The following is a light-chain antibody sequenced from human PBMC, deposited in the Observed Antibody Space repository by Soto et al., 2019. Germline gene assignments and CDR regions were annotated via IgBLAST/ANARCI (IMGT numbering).Light chain of an antibody. J-gene: IGKJ1*01. CDR1: QTISSW. CDR2: KAS. Sequence: DIQMTQSPSTLSGSVGDRVTITCRASQTISSWLAWYQQKPGKAPKXLIYKASTLKSGVPSRFSGSGSGTELTITISSLQPDDFETYYCQHYNSYSEAFGQGTKVDI. CDR3: QHYNSYSEA. V-gene: IGKV1-5*03.